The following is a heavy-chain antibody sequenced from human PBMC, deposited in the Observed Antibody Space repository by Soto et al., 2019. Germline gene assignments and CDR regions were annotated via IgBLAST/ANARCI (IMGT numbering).Heavy chain of an antibody. J-gene: IGHJ5*02. CDR2: IYYSGST. V-gene: IGHV4-59*12. Sequence: SETLSLTCTVAGGAISSYYWSWIRQPPGKGLEWIGYIYYSGSTYYNPSLKGRVTISVDTSKNQFSLKLSSVTAADTAVYYCARDILTGYRPYNWFDPWGQGTLVTVSS. CDR3: ARDILTGYRPYNWFDP. CDR1: GGAISSYY. D-gene: IGHD3-9*01.